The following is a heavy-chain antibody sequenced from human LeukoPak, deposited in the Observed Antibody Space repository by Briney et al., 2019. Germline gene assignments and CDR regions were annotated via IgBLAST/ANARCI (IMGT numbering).Heavy chain of an antibody. CDR2: IKQDGSDI. CDR3: ARARYGSGGYFFDF. CDR1: GFNFNSPW. Sequence: GGSLILSCAAPGFNFNSPWMSWVPQTPGKRLECVANIKQDGSDIYFLDSLKGRFTISRDNAKNSVYLQMNSLRGEDTAVYYCARARYGSGGYFFDFWGQGTLVTVSP. D-gene: IGHD3-10*01. V-gene: IGHV3-7*04. J-gene: IGHJ4*02.